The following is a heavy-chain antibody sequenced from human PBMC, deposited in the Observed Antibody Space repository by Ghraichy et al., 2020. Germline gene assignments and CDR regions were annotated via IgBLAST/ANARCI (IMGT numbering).Heavy chain of an antibody. V-gene: IGHV3-23*01. D-gene: IGHD1-26*01. Sequence: LSLTCAASGFTFSSYAMSWVRQAPGKGLEWVSAISGSGDNTYYADSVKGRFTISRDNSKNTLYLQMNSLRAEDTAVYYCAKEGGSYPLLPFDIWGQGTMVTVSS. J-gene: IGHJ3*02. CDR1: GFTFSSYA. CDR2: ISGSGDNT. CDR3: AKEGGSYPLLPFDI.